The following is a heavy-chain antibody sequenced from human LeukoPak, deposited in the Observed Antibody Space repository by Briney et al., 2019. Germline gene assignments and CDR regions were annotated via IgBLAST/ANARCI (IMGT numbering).Heavy chain of an antibody. CDR1: GYTFTIYG. D-gene: IGHD2-2*01. J-gene: IGHJ4*02. Sequence: ASVKVSYKASGYTFTIYGIRWVRQAPGQGLEWVGWISAYNGNTNYAQKLQGRVTMTTDTSTSTAYMELRSLRSADTAVYYCARDSLRYCSSTSCSSGGYWGQGTLVTVSS. V-gene: IGHV1-18*01. CDR3: ARDSLRYCSSTSCSSGGY. CDR2: ISAYNGNT.